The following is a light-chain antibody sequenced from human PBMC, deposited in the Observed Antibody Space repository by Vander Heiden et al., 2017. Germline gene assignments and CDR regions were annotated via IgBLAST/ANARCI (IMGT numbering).Light chain of an antibody. J-gene: IGLJ3*02. V-gene: IGLV2-14*01. CDR1: SSDVGGYNY. CDR3: SSYTSSSTFS. CDR2: DVS. Sequence: QSALTQPASVSGSPGPSITISCTGTSSDVGGYNYVSWYQQHPGKAPKLMIYDVSNRPSGVSNRFSGSKSGNTASLTISGLQAEDEADYYCSSYTSSSTFSFGGGTKLTVL.